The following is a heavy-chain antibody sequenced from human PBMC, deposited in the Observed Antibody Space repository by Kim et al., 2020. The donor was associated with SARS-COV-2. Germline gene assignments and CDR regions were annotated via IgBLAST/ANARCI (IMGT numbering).Heavy chain of an antibody. D-gene: IGHD3-9*01. CDR1: GFTFSSYA. Sequence: GGSLRLSCAASGFTFSSYAMHWVRQAPGKGLEWVAVISYDGSNKYYADSVKGRFTISRDNSKNTLYLQMNSLRAEDTAVYYCARAMGDILTGPLFDYWG. V-gene: IGHV3-30*04. J-gene: IGHJ4*01. CDR3: ARAMGDILTGPLFDY. CDR2: ISYDGSNK.